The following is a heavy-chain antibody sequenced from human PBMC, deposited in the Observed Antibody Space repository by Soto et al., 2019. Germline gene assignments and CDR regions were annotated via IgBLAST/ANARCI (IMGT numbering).Heavy chain of an antibody. CDR1: GVSIRSNY. Sequence: PSETLSLTCIVSGVSIRSNYWTWIRQSPGKGLEWIGYIYFTGTTNYNPSLKSRVSISLDTSKNQMSLKFNSMTAADTAVYYCARGDGYYDLWSGYFDPWGQGTLVTVSS. CDR2: IYFTGTT. CDR3: ARGDGYYDLWSGYFDP. J-gene: IGHJ5*02. V-gene: IGHV4-59*01. D-gene: IGHD3-3*01.